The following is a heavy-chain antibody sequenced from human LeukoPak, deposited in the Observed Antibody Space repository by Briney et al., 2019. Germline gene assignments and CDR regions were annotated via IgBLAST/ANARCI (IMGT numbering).Heavy chain of an antibody. CDR2: ISGSGVTT. D-gene: IGHD3-22*01. V-gene: IGHV3-23*01. Sequence: GGSLRLSCVASGFTFSSYAMSWVRQAPGKGLEWVSAISGSGVTTHYAGSVKGRFSISRDNSKNTLYLQMNSLRAEDTAVYYCAKSSYYDASGYYREYYFDSWGQGTLVTVSS. J-gene: IGHJ4*02. CDR3: AKSSYYDASGYYREYYFDS. CDR1: GFTFSSYA.